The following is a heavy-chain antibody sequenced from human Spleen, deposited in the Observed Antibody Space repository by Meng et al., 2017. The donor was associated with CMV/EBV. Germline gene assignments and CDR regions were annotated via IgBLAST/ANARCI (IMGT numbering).Heavy chain of an antibody. Sequence: ASVKVSCKASGYTFTDYYMHWVRQAPGQGLEWMGWINPNSGGTNYAQKFQGRVTMTRDTSISTAYMELSRLRSDDTAVYYCARSDHSGYEYLFDYWGQGTLVTVSS. V-gene: IGHV1-2*02. CDR3: ARSDHSGYEYLFDY. CDR1: GYTFTDYY. D-gene: IGHD5-12*01. J-gene: IGHJ4*02. CDR2: INPNSGGT.